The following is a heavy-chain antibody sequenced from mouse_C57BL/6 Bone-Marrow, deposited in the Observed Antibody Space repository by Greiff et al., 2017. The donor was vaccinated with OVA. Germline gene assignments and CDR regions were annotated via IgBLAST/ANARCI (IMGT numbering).Heavy chain of an antibody. Sequence: QVQLQQSGAELVRPGASVKLSCKASGYTFTSYGISWVKQRTGQGLEWIGEIYPRSGNTYYNEKFKGKATLTADKSSSTAYMELRSLTSEDSAVYFCARDRIYYDYDPFDYWGPGTTLTVSS. D-gene: IGHD2-4*01. J-gene: IGHJ2*01. CDR3: ARDRIYYDYDPFDY. CDR1: GYTFTSYG. V-gene: IGHV1-81*01. CDR2: IYPRSGNT.